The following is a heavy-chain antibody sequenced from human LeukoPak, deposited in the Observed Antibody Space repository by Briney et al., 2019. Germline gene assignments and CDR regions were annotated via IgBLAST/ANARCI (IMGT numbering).Heavy chain of an antibody. CDR1: GGSISSYY. D-gene: IGHD6-13*01. Sequence: SETLSLTCTVSGGSISSYYWSWIRQPAGKGLEWIGRIETGGNTNYKPSLKSRVTMSVDTSKNQFSLKLSSVTAADTAVYYCARVSGSWYQDWYFDLWGRGTLVTVSS. V-gene: IGHV4-4*07. CDR3: ARVSGSWYQDWYFDL. CDR2: IETGGNT. J-gene: IGHJ2*01.